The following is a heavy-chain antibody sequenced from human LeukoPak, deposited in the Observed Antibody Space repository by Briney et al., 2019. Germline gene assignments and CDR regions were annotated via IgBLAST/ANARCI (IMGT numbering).Heavy chain of an antibody. CDR3: ARARRSWSYYYYYYMDV. CDR2: MNPNSGNT. V-gene: IGHV1-8*01. CDR1: GYTFTSYD. D-gene: IGHD6-13*01. J-gene: IGHJ6*03. Sequence: GASAKVSCKASGYTFTSYDINWVRQATGQGLEWMGWMNPNSGNTGYAQKFRGRVTMTRNTSISTAYMELSSLRSEDTAVYYCARARRSWSYYYYYYMDVWGKGTTVTVSS.